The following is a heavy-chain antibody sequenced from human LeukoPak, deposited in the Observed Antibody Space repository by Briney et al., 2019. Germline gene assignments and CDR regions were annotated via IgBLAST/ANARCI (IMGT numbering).Heavy chain of an antibody. D-gene: IGHD1-1*01. CDR2: IYSSGST. Sequence: SETLSLTCTVSGGSFSSYYWSWIRQPVGKGLEWIGRIYSSGSTNYNPSLKSRVIMSIHTSKNQFSLKLSTVTAAGTAVYCCARDYSQGGESGIPTDYWGQGILVIVSS. V-gene: IGHV4-4*07. J-gene: IGHJ4*02. CDR3: ARDYSQGGESGIPTDY. CDR1: GGSFSSYY.